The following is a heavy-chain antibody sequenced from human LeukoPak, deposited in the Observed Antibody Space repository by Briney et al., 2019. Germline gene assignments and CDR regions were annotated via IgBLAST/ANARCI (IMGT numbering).Heavy chain of an antibody. CDR2: IWNDGSNQ. D-gene: IGHD2-2*01. J-gene: IGHJ6*03. Sequence: VGSLRLSCAASVVTFSSYGMHWGGQAPGKGLEGLGVIWNDGSNQYYADSVKGRFNITRDNSKNTLYLQMNSLRAEDTAVYYCAKAQYCSSTSCYEGYMDVWGKGTTVTVSS. V-gene: IGHV3-33*06. CDR3: AKAQYCSSTSCYEGYMDV. CDR1: VVTFSSYG.